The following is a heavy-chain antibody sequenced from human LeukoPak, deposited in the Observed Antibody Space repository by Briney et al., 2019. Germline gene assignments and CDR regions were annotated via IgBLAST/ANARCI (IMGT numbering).Heavy chain of an antibody. CDR2: MKEDGSEI. D-gene: IGHD3-9*01. CDR1: GFTFSSYT. Sequence: GGALTLSCVASGFTFSSYTMSWVRQAPGKGLEWVAKMKEDGSEICYVESVKGRFTICRDNAKNSLCLQMSSLTVEDTAVYYCARGGARYLDSWGQGTLVTVSS. V-gene: IGHV3-7*01. CDR3: ARGGARYLDS. J-gene: IGHJ5*02.